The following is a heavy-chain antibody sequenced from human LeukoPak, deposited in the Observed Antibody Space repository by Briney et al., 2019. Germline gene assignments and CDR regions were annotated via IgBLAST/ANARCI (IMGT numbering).Heavy chain of an antibody. Sequence: ASVKVSCKASGYTFISYYMHWVRQAPVQRLEWMGIINPSGGSTSYPQKFQGRVTMTRDTSTSTVYMELSSLRSEHTAVYYCARESPHTFYFDYWGQGTLVTVSS. J-gene: IGHJ4*02. CDR3: ARESPHTFYFDY. CDR1: GYTFISYY. D-gene: IGHD3-16*01. V-gene: IGHV1-46*01. CDR2: INPSGGST.